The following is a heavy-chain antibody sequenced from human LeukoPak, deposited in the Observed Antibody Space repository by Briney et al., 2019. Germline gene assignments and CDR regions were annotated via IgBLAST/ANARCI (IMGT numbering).Heavy chain of an antibody. Sequence: SGGSLRLSCAASGFTFSNYWMHWVRQAPGKGLVWVSRINSDGSSTTYADSVKGRFTISRDNAKNTLYLQMNSLRAEDTAVYYCARDFQLWSLYYFDYWGQGTLVTVSS. J-gene: IGHJ4*02. CDR2: INSDGSST. D-gene: IGHD5-18*01. V-gene: IGHV3-74*01. CDR3: ARDFQLWSLYYFDY. CDR1: GFTFSNYW.